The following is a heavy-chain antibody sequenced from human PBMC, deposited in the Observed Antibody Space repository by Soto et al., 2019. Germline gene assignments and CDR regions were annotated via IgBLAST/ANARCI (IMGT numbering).Heavy chain of an antibody. CDR3: AKGSRRGYSYGVDY. CDR2: ISYDGSNK. V-gene: IGHV3-30*18. J-gene: IGHJ4*02. Sequence: GGSLRLSCAASGFTFSSYGMHWVRQAPGKGLEWVAVISYDGSNKYYADSVKGRFTISRDNSKNTLYLQMNSLRAEDTAVYYCAKGSRRGYSYGVDYWGQGTLVTVSS. CDR1: GFTFSSYG. D-gene: IGHD5-18*01.